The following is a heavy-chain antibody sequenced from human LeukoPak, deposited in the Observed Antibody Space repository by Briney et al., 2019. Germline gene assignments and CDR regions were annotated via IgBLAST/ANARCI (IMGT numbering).Heavy chain of an antibody. CDR3: AREGSSWPFFDY. CDR1: GFTFSSYS. Sequence: PGGSLRLSCAASGFTFSSYSMNWVRQAPGKGLEWVSSISSSSSYIYYADSVKGRFTISRDNAKNSLYLQMNSLRAEDTAVYYCAREGSSWPFFDYWGQGTLVTVSS. V-gene: IGHV3-21*04. J-gene: IGHJ4*02. CDR2: ISSSSSYI. D-gene: IGHD6-13*01.